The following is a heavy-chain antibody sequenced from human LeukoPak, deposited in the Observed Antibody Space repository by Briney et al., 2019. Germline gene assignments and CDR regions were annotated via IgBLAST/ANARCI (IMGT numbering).Heavy chain of an antibody. J-gene: IGHJ5*02. V-gene: IGHV4-34*01. D-gene: IGHD1-26*01. CDR1: GGSFSGYY. Sequence: SETLSLTCAVYGGSFSGYYWSWIRQPPGKGLEWIGEINHSGNTNYNPSLKSRVTISVDTSKNQFSLKLSSVTAADTAVYYCARRPIVGSTGFYFDPWGPGTLVTVSS. CDR3: ARRPIVGSTGFYFDP. CDR2: INHSGNT.